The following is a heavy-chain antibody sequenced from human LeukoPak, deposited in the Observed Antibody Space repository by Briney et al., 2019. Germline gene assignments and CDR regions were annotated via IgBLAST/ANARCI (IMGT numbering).Heavy chain of an antibody. CDR1: GGSFSGYY. CDR2: INHSGST. V-gene: IGHV4-34*01. Sequence: PSETLSLTCAVYGGSFSGYYWSWIRQPPGKGLEWIGEINHSGSTNYNPSLKSQVTISVDTSKNQFSLKLSSVTAADTAVYYCARGPVYYYYGMDVWGQGTTVTVSS. J-gene: IGHJ6*02. CDR3: ARGPVYYYYGMDV.